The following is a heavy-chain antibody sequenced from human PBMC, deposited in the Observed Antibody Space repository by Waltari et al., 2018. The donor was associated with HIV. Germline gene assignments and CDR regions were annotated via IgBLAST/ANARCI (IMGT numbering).Heavy chain of an antibody. CDR3: AKDDSTGSSGYYPFHY. V-gene: IGHV3-23*04. CDR2: MSGRVGST. J-gene: IGHJ4*02. CDR1: GFTFTNYA. D-gene: IGHD3-22*01. Sequence: EVQLVESGGGLVQPGGSLRLSCAASGFTFTNYAMKWVRQAPGKGLEWVSAMSGRVGSTYYADSVKGRFTISRDNSKNTLYLQMNSLRAEDTAVYYCAKDDSTGSSGYYPFHYWGQGTLITVSS.